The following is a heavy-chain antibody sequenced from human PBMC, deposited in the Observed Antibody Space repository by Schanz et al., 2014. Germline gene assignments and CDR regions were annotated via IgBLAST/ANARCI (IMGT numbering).Heavy chain of an antibody. CDR2: LNFDETYT. CDR1: GFNLRRYS. J-gene: IGHJ6*02. D-gene: IGHD3-3*01. V-gene: IGHV3-74*02. Sequence: QLVESGGGLVKPGGSLRLSCATSGFNLRRYSMNWVRQAPGGGLEWVSRLNFDETYTSYADSVKGRFTISRDNAKNTVYLQMTSLRVEDTAVYYCARYGFRKFGVVYGLAVWGQGTTVTVS. CDR3: ARYGFRKFGVVYGLAV.